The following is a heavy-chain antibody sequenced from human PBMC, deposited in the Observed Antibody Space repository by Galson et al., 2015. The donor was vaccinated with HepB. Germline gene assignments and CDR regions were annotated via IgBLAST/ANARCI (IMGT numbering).Heavy chain of an antibody. J-gene: IGHJ2*01. V-gene: IGHV2-5*02. CDR1: GFSLSTNEVG. CDR3: AHANMDLATPGYWYFDL. Sequence: PALVKPTQTLTLTCTFSGFSLSTNEVGVGWIRPPPGKALEWLALIYWDDDKRYRPSLKNRLTITKATSKNQVVLTMTNMDPVDTATYFCAHANMDLATPGYWYFDLWGRGTLVTVSS. D-gene: IGHD6-13*01. CDR2: IYWDDDK.